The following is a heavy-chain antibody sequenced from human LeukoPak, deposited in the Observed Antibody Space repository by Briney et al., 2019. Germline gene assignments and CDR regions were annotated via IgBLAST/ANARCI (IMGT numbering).Heavy chain of an antibody. CDR1: GGSFSGYY. D-gene: IGHD2-15*01. V-gene: IGHV4-34*01. J-gene: IGHJ4*02. CDR3: ARGRSDCSGGSCYSKGDY. CDR2: INHSGST. Sequence: SETLSLTCAVYGGSFSGYYWSWIRQPPGKGLEWIGEINHSGSTNYSPSLKSRVTISVDTSKNQFSLKLSSVTAADTAVYYCARGRSDCSGGSCYSKGDYWGQGTLVTVSS.